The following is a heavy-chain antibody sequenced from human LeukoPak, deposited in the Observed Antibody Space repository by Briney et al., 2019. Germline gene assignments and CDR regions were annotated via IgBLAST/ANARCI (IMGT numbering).Heavy chain of an antibody. CDR3: AKSPGYYAYFFDF. J-gene: IGHJ4*02. V-gene: IGHV3-23*01. CDR2: MSGGGGST. CDR1: GFTFSSYA. D-gene: IGHD3-3*01. Sequence: GGSLRLSCAASGFTFSSYAMIWVRQAPGKVLEWVSGMSGGGGSTYYADSVKCRFTISRDNSKNTLYLQMDSLSAEDTAVYYCAKSPGYYAYFFDFWGQGTLVTVSS.